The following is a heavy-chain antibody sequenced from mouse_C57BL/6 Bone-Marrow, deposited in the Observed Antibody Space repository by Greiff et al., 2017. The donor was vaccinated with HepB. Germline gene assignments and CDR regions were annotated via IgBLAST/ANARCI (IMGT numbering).Heavy chain of an antibody. Sequence: QVQLQQSGPGLVQPSQSLSITCTVSGFSLTSYGVHWVRQSPGKGLEWLGVIWSGGSTDYNAAFISRLSISKDNSKSQVFFKMNSLQADDTAIYYCARKNYYYVSRGAIDYWGQGTSVTVSS. CDR3: ARKNYYYVSRGAIDY. CDR1: GFSLTSYG. CDR2: IWSGGST. J-gene: IGHJ4*01. V-gene: IGHV2-2*01. D-gene: IGHD1-1*01.